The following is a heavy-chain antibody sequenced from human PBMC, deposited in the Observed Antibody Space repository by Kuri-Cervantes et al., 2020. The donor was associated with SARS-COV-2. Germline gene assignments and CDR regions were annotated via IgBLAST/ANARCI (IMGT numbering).Heavy chain of an antibody. Sequence: ASVKVSCKASGYTFTSYDINWVRQAPGQGLEWMGWMNPNSGNTGYAQKFQGRVTITRNTSISTAYMELSSLRSEDTAVYYCARDSCPCSSTSCYVSWFDPWGQGTLVTVSS. V-gene: IGHV1-8*03. CDR3: ARDSCPCSSTSCYVSWFDP. D-gene: IGHD2-2*01. CDR2: MNPNSGNT. CDR1: GYTFTSYD. J-gene: IGHJ5*02.